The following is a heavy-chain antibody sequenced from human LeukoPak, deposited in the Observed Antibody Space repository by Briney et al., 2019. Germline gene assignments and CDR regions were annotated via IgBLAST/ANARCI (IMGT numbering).Heavy chain of an antibody. J-gene: IGHJ4*02. D-gene: IGHD3-10*01. CDR2: ISPNSGGT. Sequence: GASVKVSCKASGYTFTGYYMHWVRQAPGQGLEWMGWISPNSGGTNYAQKFQGRVTMTRDTSISTAYMELRSLRSDDTAVYYCAISLQHYGSGSYLDFDYWGQGTLVTVSS. CDR1: GYTFTGYY. V-gene: IGHV1-2*02. CDR3: AISLQHYGSGSYLDFDY.